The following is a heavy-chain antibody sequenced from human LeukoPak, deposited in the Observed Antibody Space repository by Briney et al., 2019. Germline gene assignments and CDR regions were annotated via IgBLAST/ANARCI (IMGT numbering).Heavy chain of an antibody. Sequence: GGSLRLSCVASGFNFNIYEMNWVRQAPGKGLEWISYITSDGSSIYYADSVKGRFTVSRDSAKNSVCLQMNSLRAEDTAVYYCAKDKWSSGWYGWFDPWGQGTLVTVSS. J-gene: IGHJ5*02. D-gene: IGHD6-19*01. V-gene: IGHV3-48*03. CDR1: GFNFNIYE. CDR2: ITSDGSSI. CDR3: AKDKWSSGWYGWFDP.